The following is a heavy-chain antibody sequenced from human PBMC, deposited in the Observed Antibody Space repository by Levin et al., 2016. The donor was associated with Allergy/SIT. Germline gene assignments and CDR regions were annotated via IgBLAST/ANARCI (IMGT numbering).Heavy chain of an antibody. CDR2: IKQDGSEK. V-gene: IGHV3-7*03. J-gene: IGHJ4*02. Sequence: ETLSLTCIVSGGSISSYYWSWIRQPPGKGLEWVANIKQDGSEKYYVDSVKGRFTISRDNAKNSLYLQMNSLRAEDTAVYYCARTRLTGESAIGYWGQGTLVTVSS. D-gene: IGHD7-27*01. CDR1: GGSISSYY. CDR3: ARTRLTGESAIGY.